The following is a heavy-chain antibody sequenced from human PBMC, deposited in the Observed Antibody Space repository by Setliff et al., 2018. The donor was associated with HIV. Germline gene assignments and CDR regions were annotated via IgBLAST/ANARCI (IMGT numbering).Heavy chain of an antibody. D-gene: IGHD3-22*01. Sequence: KSSETLSLTCTVSGGSISSGSYYWSWIRQPAGKGLEWIGRIYTSGSTNYNPSLESRVTISLDTSKNQFSLKLSSVTAADTAVYYCAREDYYDSSGDAFDIWGQGTMVTVSS. CDR3: AREDYYDSSGDAFDI. CDR2: IYTSGST. CDR1: GGSISSGSYY. V-gene: IGHV4-61*02. J-gene: IGHJ3*02.